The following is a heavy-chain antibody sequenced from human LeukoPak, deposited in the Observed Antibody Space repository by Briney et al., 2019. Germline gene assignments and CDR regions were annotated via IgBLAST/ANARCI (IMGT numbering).Heavy chain of an antibody. J-gene: IGHJ6*03. CDR1: GYTFTGYY. D-gene: IGHD6-13*01. CDR3: ARRYSSSWLGYYYYMDV. Sequence: ASVKVSCKASGYTFTGYYMHWVRQAPGQGLEWMGWINPNSGGTNYAQKFQGRVTMTRDTSISTAYMELSRLRSDDTAVYYCARRYSSSWLGYYYYMDVWGKGTTVTVSS. V-gene: IGHV1-2*02. CDR2: INPNSGGT.